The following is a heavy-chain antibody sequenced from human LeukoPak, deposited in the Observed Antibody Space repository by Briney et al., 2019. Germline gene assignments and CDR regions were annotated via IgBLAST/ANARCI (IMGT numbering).Heavy chain of an antibody. V-gene: IGHV3-7*01. D-gene: IGHD3-3*01. J-gene: IGHJ4*02. Sequence: GGFLRLSCAASGFTFSSYWMSWVRQAPGKGLEWVANIKQDGSEKYYVDSVKGRFTISRDNAKNSLYLQMNSLRAEDTAVYYCARETLSDFWSGYYYDYWGQGTLVTVSS. CDR2: IKQDGSEK. CDR1: GFTFSSYW. CDR3: ARETLSDFWSGYYYDY.